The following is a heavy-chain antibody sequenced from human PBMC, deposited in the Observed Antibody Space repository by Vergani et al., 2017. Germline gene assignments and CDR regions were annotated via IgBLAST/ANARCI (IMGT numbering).Heavy chain of an antibody. D-gene: IGHD3-22*01. Sequence: EVQLLESGGGLVQPGGSLRLSCAASGFTFSTYAMTWVRQAPGKGLEWVSTISSDGGSTYYAECVKGRFTISRDNSKNMLSLQMYSLTAEDTAIYYCAGPQGTSAYYYGGFDYWGQGILVTVSS. J-gene: IGHJ4*02. CDR1: GFTFSTYA. CDR3: AGPQGTSAYYYGGFDY. V-gene: IGHV3-23*01. CDR2: ISSDGGST.